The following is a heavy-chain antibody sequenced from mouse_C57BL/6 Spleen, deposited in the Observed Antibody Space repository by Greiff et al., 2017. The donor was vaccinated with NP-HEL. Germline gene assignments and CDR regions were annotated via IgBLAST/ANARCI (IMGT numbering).Heavy chain of an antibody. V-gene: IGHV5-4*03. CDR2: ISAGGSYT. J-gene: IGHJ2*01. Sequence: EVKLVESGGGLVKPGGSLKLSCAASGFTFSSYAMSWVRQTPEKRLEWVATISAGGSYTYYPANVKGRFTISRDNAKNNLDLKLSHLKSEDTAMYNCARGITTVVPYFDDWGKGTTLTVSS. D-gene: IGHD1-1*01. CDR1: GFTFSSYA. CDR3: ARGITTVVPYFDD.